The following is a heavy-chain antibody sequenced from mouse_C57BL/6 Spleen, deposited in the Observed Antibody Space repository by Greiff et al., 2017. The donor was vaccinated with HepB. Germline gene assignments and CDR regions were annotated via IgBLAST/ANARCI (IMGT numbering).Heavy chain of an antibody. D-gene: IGHD2-3*01. CDR1: GFTFSDYG. CDR2: ISSGSSTI. V-gene: IGHV5-17*01. Sequence: EVKLVESGGGLVKPGGSLKLSCAASGFTFSDYGMHWVRQAPEKGLEWVAYISSGSSTIYYADTVKGRFTISRDNAKNTLFLQMTSLRSEDTAMYYCAKKFDGYYDWFAYWGQGTLVTVSA. J-gene: IGHJ3*01. CDR3: AKKFDGYYDWFAY.